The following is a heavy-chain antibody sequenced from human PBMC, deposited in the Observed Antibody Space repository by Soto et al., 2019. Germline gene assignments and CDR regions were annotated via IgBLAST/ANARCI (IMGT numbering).Heavy chain of an antibody. Sequence: ASVKVSCKASGYTFSSYAMHCVRQAPGQRLEWMGWINAGYGNTKSSQKFQDRVTISRDTSASTVYMELISLRSEDTAVYYCARDTGDGTFDFWGQGTLVTVSS. CDR2: INAGYGNT. V-gene: IGHV1-3*01. D-gene: IGHD7-27*01. CDR1: GYTFSSYA. CDR3: ARDTGDGTFDF. J-gene: IGHJ4*02.